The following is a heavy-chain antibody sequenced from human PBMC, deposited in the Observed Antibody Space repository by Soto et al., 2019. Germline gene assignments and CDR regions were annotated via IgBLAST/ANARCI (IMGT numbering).Heavy chain of an antibody. D-gene: IGHD2-2*01. Sequence: SETLSLTCAVYGGSFSGYYWSWIRQPPGKGLEWIGEINHSRSTNYNPSLKSRVTISVDTSKNQFSLKLSSVTAADTAVYYCARGPDCSSTSCFFGYYYYYMDVWGKGTTVTVSS. CDR2: INHSRST. V-gene: IGHV4-34*01. CDR1: GGSFSGYY. CDR3: ARGPDCSSTSCFFGYYYYYMDV. J-gene: IGHJ6*03.